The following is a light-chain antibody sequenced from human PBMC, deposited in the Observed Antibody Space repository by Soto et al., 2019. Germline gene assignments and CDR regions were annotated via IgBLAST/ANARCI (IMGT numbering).Light chain of an antibody. J-gene: IGKJ1*01. CDR1: QSVSSY. Sequence: EIVLTQSPATLSLSPGERATLSCRASQSVSSYLAWYQQKPGQAPRLLIYDASNRATGIPARFSGSGSGTDFTLTISSLEPEDFAVYYCQQRRNWPPTRTFGQGTKVDIK. CDR2: DAS. V-gene: IGKV3-11*01. CDR3: QQRRNWPPTRT.